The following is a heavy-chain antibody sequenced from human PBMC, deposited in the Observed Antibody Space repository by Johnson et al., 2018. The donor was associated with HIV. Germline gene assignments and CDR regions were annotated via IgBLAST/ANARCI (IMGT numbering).Heavy chain of an antibody. D-gene: IGHD3-16*01. CDR3: ASLGLDLLVKAPLSVVFDAFDI. CDR1: GFTFSSYA. CDR2: IQQDGSDT. J-gene: IGHJ3*02. Sequence: QMQLVESGGGVVQPGRSLRLSCAASGFTFSSYAMHWVRQAPGKGLEWVANIQQDGSDTYYVDSVKGRFTISRDNSKNTLYLQMNSLRAEDTAVYYCASLGLDLLVKAPLSVVFDAFDIWGQGTMVTVSS. V-gene: IGHV3-30*04.